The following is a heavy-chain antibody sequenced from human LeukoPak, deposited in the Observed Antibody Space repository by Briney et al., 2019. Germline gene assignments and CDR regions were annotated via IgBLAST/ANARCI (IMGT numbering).Heavy chain of an antibody. Sequence: SETLSLTCIVSGYSISSGHYWGWVRQPPGKGLEWIGSIYHSGTTYYNPSLKSRVTISVDTSKNQFSLKLSSVTAADTAVYYCAREGYSSSSRIIDYWGQGTLVTVSS. CDR2: IYHSGTT. CDR1: GYSISSGHY. J-gene: IGHJ4*02. CDR3: AREGYSSSSRIIDY. D-gene: IGHD6-6*01. V-gene: IGHV4-38-2*02.